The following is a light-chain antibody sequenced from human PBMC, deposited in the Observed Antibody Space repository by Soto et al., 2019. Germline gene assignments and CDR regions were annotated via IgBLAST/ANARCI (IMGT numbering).Light chain of an antibody. V-gene: IGKV1-5*03. Sequence: DIQMTQSPSTLSASVGDRVSITCRASQSISSWLAWYQQKPGKAPKLLIYKASTLESGVPSRFSGSGSGTEFTLTLSSLQPDDFATYYCQQYNRYSMYTFGQGTKLEIK. CDR2: KAS. CDR3: QQYNRYSMYT. J-gene: IGKJ2*01. CDR1: QSISSW.